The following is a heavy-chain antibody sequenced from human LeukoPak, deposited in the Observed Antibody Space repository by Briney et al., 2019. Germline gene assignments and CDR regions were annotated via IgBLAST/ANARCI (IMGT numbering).Heavy chain of an antibody. V-gene: IGHV4-61*05. J-gene: IGHJ6*03. Sequence: SETLSLTCTVSGGSISSSSYYWGWIRQPPGKGLEWIGYIYYSGSTNYNPSLKSRVTISVDTSKNQFSLKLSSVTAADTAVYYCARTTEGYCRGRSCYSYYYYMDVWGKGTTVTVSS. D-gene: IGHD2-15*01. CDR1: GGSISSSSYY. CDR2: IYYSGST. CDR3: ARTTEGYCRGRSCYSYYYYMDV.